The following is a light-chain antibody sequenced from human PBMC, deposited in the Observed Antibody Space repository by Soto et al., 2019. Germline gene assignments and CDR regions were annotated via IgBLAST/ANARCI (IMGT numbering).Light chain of an antibody. CDR3: QSYDSALAGSL. CDR1: SSNIGAGFA. J-gene: IGLJ2*01. V-gene: IGLV1-40*01. CDR2: VNS. Sequence: QAVVTQPPSVSGAPGQRVTISCTGSSSNIGAGFAVHWYQQFPGTAPKLLIYVNSNRASGVPDRFSGSKSGTSASLAITGLQPEDEADYYCQSYDSALAGSLFGGGTKLTVL.